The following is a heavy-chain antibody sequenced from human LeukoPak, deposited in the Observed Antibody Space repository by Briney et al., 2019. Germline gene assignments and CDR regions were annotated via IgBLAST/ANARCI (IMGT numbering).Heavy chain of an antibody. CDR2: ISYDGSNK. Sequence: GRSLRLSCAASGFTFSSYAMHWVRQAPGKGLEWVAVISYDGSNKYYADSVKGRFTISRDNSKNTLYLQMNSLRAEDTAVYYCARDTMVRGVMFYYGMDVWGQGTTVTVSS. CDR3: ARDTMVRGVMFYYGMDV. V-gene: IGHV3-30*04. CDR1: GFTFSSYA. J-gene: IGHJ6*02. D-gene: IGHD3-10*01.